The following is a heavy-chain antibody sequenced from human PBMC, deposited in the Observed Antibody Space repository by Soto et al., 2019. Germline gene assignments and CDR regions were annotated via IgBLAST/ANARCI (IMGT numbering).Heavy chain of an antibody. Sequence: QVQLQESGPGLVKPSQTLSLTCTVSGGSISSGDHYWSWIRQPPGKGLEWIGYIHYSGNTYYNPSLKSRVTTSVATSKNQFSLKLSTVTAADTAVYYCARSASGRYDMDVWGQGTTVTVSS. V-gene: IGHV4-30-4*01. CDR1: GGSISSGDHY. CDR3: ARSASGRYDMDV. D-gene: IGHD3-10*01. CDR2: IHYSGNT. J-gene: IGHJ6*02.